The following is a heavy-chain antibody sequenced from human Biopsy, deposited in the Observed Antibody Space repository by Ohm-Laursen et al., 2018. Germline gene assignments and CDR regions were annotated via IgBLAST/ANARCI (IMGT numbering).Heavy chain of an antibody. CDR2: ISYRGTT. CDR3: ARLRGGVVINYSWFDP. CDR1: GGSIRSNGFY. Sequence: SETLSLTCTVSGGSIRSNGFYWGWIRQPPGKGLEWIGSISYRGTTSYNPSLKSQVAISVDTSKNHLSLSLNSVTAADTAVFYCARLRGGVVINYSWFDPWGQGILVTVSS. D-gene: IGHD3-3*01. J-gene: IGHJ5*02. V-gene: IGHV4-39*01.